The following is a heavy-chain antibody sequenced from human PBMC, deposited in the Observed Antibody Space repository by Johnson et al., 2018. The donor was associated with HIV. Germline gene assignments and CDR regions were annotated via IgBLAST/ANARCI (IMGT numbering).Heavy chain of an antibody. D-gene: IGHD5-18*01. CDR3: ARGGLGYSYSYAFDI. CDR1: GFTFSSYA. Sequence: QVQLVESGGGVVQPGRSLRLSCAASGFTFSSYAMHWVRQAPGKGLEWVAVISYDGSNKYYADSVKGRFTISRDNSKNTLYLQMGSLRAEDMAVYYCARGGLGYSYSYAFDIWGQGTMVTVSS. J-gene: IGHJ3*02. V-gene: IGHV3-30*14. CDR2: ISYDGSNK.